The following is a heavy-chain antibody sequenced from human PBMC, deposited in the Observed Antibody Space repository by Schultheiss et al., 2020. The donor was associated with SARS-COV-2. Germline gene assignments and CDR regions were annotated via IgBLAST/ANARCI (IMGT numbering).Heavy chain of an antibody. V-gene: IGHV4-39*01. CDR1: GGSISSSSYY. D-gene: IGHD6-19*01. J-gene: IGHJ6*02. CDR2: IYYSGST. CDR3: ARHLAVASGWDV. Sequence: SETLSLTCTVSGGSISSSSYYWGWIRQPPGKGLEWIGSIYYSGSTYYNPSLKSRVTISVDTSKNQFSLKLSSVTAADTAVYYCARHLAVASGWDVWGQGTTVTVSS.